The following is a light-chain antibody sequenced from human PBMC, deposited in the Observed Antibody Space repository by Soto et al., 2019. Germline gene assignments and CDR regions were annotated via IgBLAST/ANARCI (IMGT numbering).Light chain of an antibody. CDR1: QSVSSN. V-gene: IGKV3-15*01. J-gene: IGKJ1*01. CDR3: QQYNNWPPWT. Sequence: EIVMTQSPATLSVSPGERATLSCRASQSVSSNLAWYKQKPGQAPRLLIYGASTRATGIPVRFSGSGSGTAFTLTISSLQSEDFAVYYCQQYNNWPPWTFGQVTKVEIK. CDR2: GAS.